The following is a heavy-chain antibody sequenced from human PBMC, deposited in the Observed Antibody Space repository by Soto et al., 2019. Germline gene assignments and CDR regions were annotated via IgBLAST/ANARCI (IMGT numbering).Heavy chain of an antibody. V-gene: IGHV4-30-2*01. D-gene: IGHD2-2*01. CDR2: MYHSGST. J-gene: IGHJ4*02. CDR1: GGSISSCGYS. Sequence: SETLSLTCAVSGGSISSCGYSWSWIRQPPGKGLEWIGYMYHSGSTYYNPSLKSRVTIDRSKNQFSLKLSSVTAADTAVYYCARVPDYWGQGILVTVSS. CDR3: ARVPDY.